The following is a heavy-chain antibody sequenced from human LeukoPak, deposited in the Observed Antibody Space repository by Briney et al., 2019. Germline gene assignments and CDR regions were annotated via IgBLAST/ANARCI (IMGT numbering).Heavy chain of an antibody. CDR2: INSDGSAT. CDR1: GFPFSSYW. Sequence: GGSLRLSCAAAGFPFSSYWMHWVRHVPGKGLLWVSRINSDGSATIYADSVRGRFTISRDNAKNTLYLQMSGLRVEDTAVYHCASDSPYYGMDVWGQGTTATVSS. CDR3: ASDSPYYGMDV. V-gene: IGHV3-74*01. J-gene: IGHJ6*02.